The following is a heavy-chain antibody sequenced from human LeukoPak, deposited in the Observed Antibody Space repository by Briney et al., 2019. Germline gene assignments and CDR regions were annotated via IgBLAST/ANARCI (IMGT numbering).Heavy chain of an antibody. D-gene: IGHD3-22*01. CDR2: IYPGDSDT. Sequence: GESLKISCKGSGYSFTSYWIGWVRQMPGKGLEWMGIIYPGDSDTRYSPSFQGQVTISADKSISTAYLQWSSLKASDTAMYYCARHPRYYHDSSGYFFDYWGQGTLVTVSS. CDR1: GYSFTSYW. CDR3: ARHPRYYHDSSGYFFDY. J-gene: IGHJ4*02. V-gene: IGHV5-51*01.